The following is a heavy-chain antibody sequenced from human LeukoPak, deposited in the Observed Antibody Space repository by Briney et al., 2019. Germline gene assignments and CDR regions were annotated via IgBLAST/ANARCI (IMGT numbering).Heavy chain of an antibody. CDR1: GYSVSNYW. D-gene: IGHD3-16*01. J-gene: IGHJ4*02. Sequence: GESLKISCKGSGYSVSNYWIGWVRQMPGKGLEWMGIIYPGDSDTRYSPSFQGQVTISADKSISTAYLQWSSLKASDTAMYYCARHYYDYVWGSYGIDYWGQGTLVTVSS. CDR2: IYPGDSDT. CDR3: ARHYYDYVWGSYGIDY. V-gene: IGHV5-51*01.